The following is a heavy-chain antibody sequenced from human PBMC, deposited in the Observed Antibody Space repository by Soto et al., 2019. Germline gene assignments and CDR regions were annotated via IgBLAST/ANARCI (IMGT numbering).Heavy chain of an antibody. CDR3: AREIYDSSGYYYFSYYYYYGMDV. CDR2: IWYDGSNK. Sequence: GGSLRLSCAASGFTFSSYGMHWVRQAPGKGLEWVAVIWYDGSNKYYADSVKGRFTISRDNPKNTLYLQMNSLRAEDTAVYYCAREIYDSSGYYYFSYYYYYGMDVWGQGTTVTVSS. J-gene: IGHJ6*02. V-gene: IGHV3-33*01. CDR1: GFTFSSYG. D-gene: IGHD3-22*01.